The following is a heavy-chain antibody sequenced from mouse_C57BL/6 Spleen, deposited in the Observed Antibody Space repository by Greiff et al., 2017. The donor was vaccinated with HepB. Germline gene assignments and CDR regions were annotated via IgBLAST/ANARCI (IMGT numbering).Heavy chain of an antibody. Sequence: VNVVESGPGLVAPSQSLSITCTVSGFSLTSYAISWVRQPPGKGLEWLGVIWTGGGTNYNSALKSRLSISKDNSKSQVFLKMNSLQTDDTARYYCARGYDYDAEAWFAYWGQGTLVTVSA. CDR3: ARGYDYDAEAWFAY. D-gene: IGHD2-4*01. J-gene: IGHJ3*01. CDR2: IWTGGGT. V-gene: IGHV2-9-1*01. CDR1: GFSLTSYA.